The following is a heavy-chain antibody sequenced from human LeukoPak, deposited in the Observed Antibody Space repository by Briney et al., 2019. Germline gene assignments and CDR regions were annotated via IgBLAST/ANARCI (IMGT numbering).Heavy chain of an antibody. CDR1: GGSFSGYY. Sequence: PSETLSLTCAVYGGSFSGYYWSWIRQPPGKGLEWIGEINHSGSTNYNPSLKSRVTISVDTSKNQFSLKLSSVTAADTAVYYCARDSIKRENYDSSGYWGQGTLVTVSS. D-gene: IGHD3-22*01. CDR2: INHSGST. CDR3: ARDSIKRENYDSSGY. J-gene: IGHJ4*02. V-gene: IGHV4-34*01.